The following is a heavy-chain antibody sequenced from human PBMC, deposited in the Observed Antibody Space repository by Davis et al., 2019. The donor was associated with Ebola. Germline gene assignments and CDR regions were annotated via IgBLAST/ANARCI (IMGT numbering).Heavy chain of an antibody. CDR1: GLTFGDYA. Sequence: GESLKLSCTGAGLTFGDYAMSWVRQAPGKGLEWVGFIRRKAYGEATQYAASVRGRFTFSRDDSKSSAYLQMNSQKIEDTGVYYCRTDGDNFDYWGQGTLVAGSS. CDR3: RTDGDNFDY. J-gene: IGHJ4*02. V-gene: IGHV3-49*04. CDR2: IRRKAYGEAT. D-gene: IGHD1-1*01.